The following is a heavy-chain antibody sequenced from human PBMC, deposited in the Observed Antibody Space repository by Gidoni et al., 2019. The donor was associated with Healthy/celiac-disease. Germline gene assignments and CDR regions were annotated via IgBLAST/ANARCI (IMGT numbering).Heavy chain of an antibody. CDR2: IYYSGST. D-gene: IGHD6-13*01. CDR1: GGSISRYY. CDR3: ARVLYAHDYAAAAGYRGWFDP. J-gene: IGHJ5*02. V-gene: IGHV4-59*01. Sequence: QVQLQESGPGLVKPSETLSLTCTVSGGSISRYYWRWIRQPPGKGLEWIGYIYYSGSTNYNPSLKSRVTISVDTSKNQFSLKLSSVTAADTAVYYCARVLYAHDYAAAAGYRGWFDPWGQGTLVTVSS.